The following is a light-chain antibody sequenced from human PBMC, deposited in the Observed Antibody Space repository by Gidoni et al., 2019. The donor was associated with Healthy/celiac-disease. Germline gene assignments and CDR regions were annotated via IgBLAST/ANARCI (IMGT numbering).Light chain of an antibody. CDR2: GAS. J-gene: IGKJ1*01. Sequence: EIVLTQSPATLSVSPGERASLSCRASQRVSSNLACYQQKPGQAPRLLIYGASTRATGIPARFSGSGSGTEFTLTISSLQSEDFAVYYGQQYNNWPRTFGQGTKVEIK. CDR3: QQYNNWPRT. V-gene: IGKV3-15*01. CDR1: QRVSSN.